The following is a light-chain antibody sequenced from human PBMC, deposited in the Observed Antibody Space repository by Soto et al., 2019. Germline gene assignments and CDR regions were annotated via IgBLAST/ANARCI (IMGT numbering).Light chain of an antibody. CDR1: QSVSSNY. V-gene: IGKV3-20*01. CDR3: QQYGRSPWT. CDR2: GAS. Sequence: EIVLTQSPGTLSLSPGERATLSCRASQSVSSNYLAWYQQKPGQAPRVLIYGASSRATGIPDRFSGSGSGTDFTLTISRLEPEYFAVYYCQQYGRSPWTFGQGTQVEIK. J-gene: IGKJ1*01.